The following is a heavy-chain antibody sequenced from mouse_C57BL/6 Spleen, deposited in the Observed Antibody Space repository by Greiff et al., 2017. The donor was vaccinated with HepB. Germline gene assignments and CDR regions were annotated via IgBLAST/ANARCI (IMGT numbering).Heavy chain of an antibody. V-gene: IGHV1-81*01. CDR1: GYTFTSYG. Sequence: VQLQQSGAELARPGASVKLSCKASGYTFTSYGISWVKQRTGQGLEWIGEIYPRSGNTYYNEKFKGKATLTADKSSSTAYMELRSLTSEDSAVYFCARRIYYGKERYFDVWGTGTTVTVSS. D-gene: IGHD2-1*01. J-gene: IGHJ1*03. CDR2: IYPRSGNT. CDR3: ARRIYYGKERYFDV.